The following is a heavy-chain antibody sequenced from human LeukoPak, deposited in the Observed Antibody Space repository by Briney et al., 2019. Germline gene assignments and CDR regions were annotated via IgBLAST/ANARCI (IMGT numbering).Heavy chain of an antibody. CDR1: GFTFSTYD. J-gene: IGHJ5*02. D-gene: IGHD2-8*01. CDR2: ISASGGRT. Sequence: PGGSLRLSCAASGFTFSTYDMSWVRQAPGKGLEWVSTISASGGRTNYADSVKGRFTISRDNSKNTLYLQMNTLRDEDTAVYYCAKGGVGWFDPWGQGTLVTVSS. V-gene: IGHV3-23*01. CDR3: AKGGVGWFDP.